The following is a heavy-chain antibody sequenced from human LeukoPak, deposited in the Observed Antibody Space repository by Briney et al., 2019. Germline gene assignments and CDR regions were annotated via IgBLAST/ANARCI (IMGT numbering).Heavy chain of an antibody. V-gene: IGHV4-34*01. Sequence: SETLSLTCAVYGGSFSGYYWSWIRQPPGKGLEWIGEINHSGSTNYNPSLKSRVTISVDTSKNQFSLKLSSVTAADTAVYYCARGRVRGVTYYYYYCMDVWGQGTTVTVSS. CDR3: ARGRVRGVTYYYYYCMDV. D-gene: IGHD3-10*01. CDR2: INHSGST. CDR1: GGSFSGYY. J-gene: IGHJ6*02.